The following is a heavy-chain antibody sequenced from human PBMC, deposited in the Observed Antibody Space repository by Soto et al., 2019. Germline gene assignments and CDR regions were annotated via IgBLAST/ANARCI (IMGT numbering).Heavy chain of an antibody. CDR1: GFTFSSDA. J-gene: IGHJ4*02. CDR2: ISGSGGST. CDR3: AGGFGSFDY. Sequence: GGSLRLSCAAPGFTFSSDAVGWVRQAPGKGLEWVSAISGSGGSTYYADSVKGRFTVSRDNSKNTLYLQMNSLRAEDTAVYYCAGGFGSFDYWGQGTLVTVSS. D-gene: IGHD3-16*01. V-gene: IGHV3-23*01.